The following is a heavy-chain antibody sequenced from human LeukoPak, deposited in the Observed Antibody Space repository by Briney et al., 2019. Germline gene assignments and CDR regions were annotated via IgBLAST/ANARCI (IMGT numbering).Heavy chain of an antibody. Sequence: ASVKVSCKASGYTFTGYYMHWVRQAPGQGLEWMGWINPNRGGTNYAQKFQGRVTMTRDTSISTAYMELSRLRSDDTAVYYCARVKVGATIYYFDYWGQGTLVTVSS. J-gene: IGHJ4*02. V-gene: IGHV1-2*02. CDR1: GYTFTGYY. D-gene: IGHD1-26*01. CDR3: ARVKVGATIYYFDY. CDR2: INPNRGGT.